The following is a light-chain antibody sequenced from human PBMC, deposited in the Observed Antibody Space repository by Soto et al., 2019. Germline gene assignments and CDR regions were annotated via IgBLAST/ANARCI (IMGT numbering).Light chain of an antibody. CDR1: QSVSSSY. CDR2: GAS. V-gene: IGKV3D-15*01. J-gene: IGKJ1*01. Sequence: EIVLTQSPGTLSLSPGERATLSCKASQSVSSSYLAWYQQKIGQAPRLLIYGASTRATGIPARFSGSGSGTEFTLTISSLQSEDFAVYYCQQYNNWPSFGQGTKVDIK. CDR3: QQYNNWPS.